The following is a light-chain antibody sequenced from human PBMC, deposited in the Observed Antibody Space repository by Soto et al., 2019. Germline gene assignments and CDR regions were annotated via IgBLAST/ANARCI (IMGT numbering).Light chain of an antibody. CDR3: SSYTSSSTLVV. Sequence: QSALTQPASVSGSPGQSITISCTGTSSDVGGYSFVSWYQQHPGKAPKLMIYDVSNRPSGVSNRFSGSKSGNTASLTISGLQAEHEADYYCSSYTSSSTLVVFGGGTKLTVL. CDR1: SSDVGGYSF. CDR2: DVS. V-gene: IGLV2-14*01. J-gene: IGLJ2*01.